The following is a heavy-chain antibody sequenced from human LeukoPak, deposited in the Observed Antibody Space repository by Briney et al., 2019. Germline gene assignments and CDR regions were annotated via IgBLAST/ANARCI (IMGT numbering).Heavy chain of an antibody. V-gene: IGHV3-74*03. CDR2: INRDGSST. J-gene: IGHJ4*02. D-gene: IGHD6-6*01. CDR1: GLNFSSHG. Sequence: GGSLRLSCAASGLNFSSHGMNWVRQAPGKGLVWVSRINRDGSSTTNADSVKGRFTISRDNAKNTLYLQMNSLRAEDAAVYYCAREGGYSSSGLDYWGQGTLVTVSS. CDR3: AREGGYSSSGLDY.